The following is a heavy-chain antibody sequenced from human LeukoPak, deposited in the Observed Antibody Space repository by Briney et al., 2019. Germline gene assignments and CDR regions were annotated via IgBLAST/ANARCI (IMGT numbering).Heavy chain of an antibody. CDR1: GFTFSSYE. CDR2: ISSSGSTI. Sequence: GGSLRLSCAASGFTFSSYEMNWVRQAPGKGLEWVSYISSSGSTIYYADSVKGRFTISRDNAKNTLYLQMNSLRAEDTAVYYCAREYQGNFDYWGQGTLVTVSS. CDR3: AREYQGNFDY. J-gene: IGHJ4*02. V-gene: IGHV3-48*03.